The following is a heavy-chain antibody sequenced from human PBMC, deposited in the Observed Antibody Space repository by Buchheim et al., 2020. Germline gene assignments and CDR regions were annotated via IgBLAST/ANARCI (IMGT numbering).Heavy chain of an antibody. CDR1: GFTSSTYW. V-gene: IGHV3-7*01. D-gene: IGHD1-26*01. CDR2: LSPDGSET. Sequence: EVQLVESGGGLVQPGGSLRLSCEASGFTSSTYWMSWVRQAPGKGLLWVANLSPDGSETYYVDSVKGRFTISRDNAKNSFYLQMNSLTAKDTAVYYCARETFKGLVGVPVTDFDYWGQGAL. J-gene: IGHJ4*02. CDR3: ARETFKGLVGVPVTDFDY.